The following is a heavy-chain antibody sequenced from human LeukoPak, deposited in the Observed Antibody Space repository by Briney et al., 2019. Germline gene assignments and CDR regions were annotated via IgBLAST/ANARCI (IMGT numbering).Heavy chain of an antibody. Sequence: SETLSLTCTVSGGSISSSSYYWGWIRQSPGKGLEWIGSIYYSGSTYYNPSLKSRVTISVDMSKNQFSLKLSSVTAADTAVYYCARGSIVGARTIDYWGQGTLVTVSS. CDR3: ARGSIVGARTIDY. V-gene: IGHV4-39*07. CDR2: IYYSGST. D-gene: IGHD1-26*01. J-gene: IGHJ4*02. CDR1: GGSISSSSYY.